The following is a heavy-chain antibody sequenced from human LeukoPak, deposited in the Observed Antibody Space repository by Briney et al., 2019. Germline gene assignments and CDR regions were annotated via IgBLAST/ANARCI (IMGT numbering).Heavy chain of an antibody. Sequence: GGSLRLSCAASGFTFRNYWMHWVRQAPGKGLVWVSRTNIDGSTSTYADSVQGRFSISRDNAKNTLYLQTNSLRAEDTAVYYCARAPMVRANVVDYWGQGTLVTVSS. J-gene: IGHJ4*02. CDR3: ARAPMVRANVVDY. D-gene: IGHD4/OR15-4a*01. CDR1: GFTFRNYW. V-gene: IGHV3-74*01. CDR2: TNIDGSTS.